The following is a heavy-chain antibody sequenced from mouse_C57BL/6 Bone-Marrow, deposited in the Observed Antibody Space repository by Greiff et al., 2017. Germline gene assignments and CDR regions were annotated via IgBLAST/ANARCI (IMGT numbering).Heavy chain of an antibody. CDR2: IYPRSGNT. CDR1: GYTFTSYG. D-gene: IGHD1-1*01. CDR3: ARSEGYYYGSSYQFAY. J-gene: IGHJ3*01. V-gene: IGHV1-81*01. Sequence: VQLVESGAELARPGASVKLSCKASGYTFTSYGISWVKQRTGQGLEWIGEIYPRSGNTYYNEKFKGKATLTADKSSSTAYMELRSLTSEDSAVYCGARSEGYYYGSSYQFAYWGQGTLVTVSA.